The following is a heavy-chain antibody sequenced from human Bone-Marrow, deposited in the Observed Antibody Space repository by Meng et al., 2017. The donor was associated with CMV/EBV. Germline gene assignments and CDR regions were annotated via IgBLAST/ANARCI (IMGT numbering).Heavy chain of an antibody. Sequence: GESLKISCAASGFTFSSYSMNWVRQAPGKGLEWVSSISSSSSYIYYADSVKGRFTISRDNSKNTVFLQMYSLRAEDTALYYCARDLIGMEVWGQGTRVTVSS. CDR2: ISSSSSYI. CDR3: ARDLIGMEV. V-gene: IGHV3-21*01. CDR1: GFTFSSYS. J-gene: IGHJ6*02.